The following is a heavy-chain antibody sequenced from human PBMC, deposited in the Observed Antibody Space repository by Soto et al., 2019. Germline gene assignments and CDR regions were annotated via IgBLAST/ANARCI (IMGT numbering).Heavy chain of an antibody. CDR3: ARGIAAAGTRGLCDY. J-gene: IGHJ4*02. Sequence: GGSLRLSCAASGFTFSSYSMNWVRQAPGKGLEWVSSISSSSSYIYYADSVKGRFTISRDNAENSLYLQMNSLRAEDTAVYYCARGIAAAGTRGLCDYWGQGTLVTVSS. CDR2: ISSSSSYI. CDR1: GFTFSSYS. D-gene: IGHD6-13*01. V-gene: IGHV3-21*01.